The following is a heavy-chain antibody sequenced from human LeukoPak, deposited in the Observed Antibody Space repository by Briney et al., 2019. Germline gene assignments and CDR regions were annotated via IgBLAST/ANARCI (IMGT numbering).Heavy chain of an antibody. CDR3: ARSWLYYYYMDV. J-gene: IGHJ6*03. CDR2: ISSSSYI. Sequence: GGSLRLSCAASGFTFSSYSMNWVRQAPGKGLEWVSSISSSSYIYYADSVKGRFTISRDNAKNSLYLQMNSLRAEDTAVYYCARSWLYYYYMDVWGKGTTVTVSS. V-gene: IGHV3-21*01. CDR1: GFTFSSYS. D-gene: IGHD6-13*01.